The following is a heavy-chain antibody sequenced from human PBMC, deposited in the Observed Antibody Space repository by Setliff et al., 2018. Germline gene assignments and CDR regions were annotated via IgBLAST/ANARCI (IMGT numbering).Heavy chain of an antibody. V-gene: IGHV1-2*02. CDR2: INPKTGGT. CDR1: GYTFVGYY. J-gene: IGHJ4*02. CDR3: AREPYDYIWGSYRSPYFDH. Sequence: ASVKVSCKASGYTFVGYYLHWVRQAPGQGLEWMGWINPKTGGTNYAQKFQGRVTMTRDASINTAFMHLSGLKSDDMAVYYCAREPYDYIWGSYRSPYFDHWGQGALVTVS. D-gene: IGHD3-16*02.